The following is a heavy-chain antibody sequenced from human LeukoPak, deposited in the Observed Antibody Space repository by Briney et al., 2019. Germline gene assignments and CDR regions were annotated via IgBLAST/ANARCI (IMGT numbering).Heavy chain of an antibody. D-gene: IGHD2-2*01. Sequence: GASVKVSCKVSGYTLTELSMHWVRQAPGKGLEWMGGFDPADGETIYAQKFQGRVSMTEDTSTGTAYMELSSLRSEDTAVYYCANLLLEIAVGSGVHGRDVWGQGTTVTVSS. J-gene: IGHJ6*02. CDR2: FDPADGET. CDR3: ANLLLEIAVGSGVHGRDV. V-gene: IGHV1-24*01. CDR1: GYTLTELS.